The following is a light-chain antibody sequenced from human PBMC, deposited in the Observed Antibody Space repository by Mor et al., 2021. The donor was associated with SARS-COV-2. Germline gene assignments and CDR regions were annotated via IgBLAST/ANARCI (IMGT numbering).Light chain of an antibody. CDR3: QKYNSASWT. Sequence: TITCRASQGISNYLAWYQQKPGKVPKLLIYAASTLQSGVPSRFSGSGSGTDFTLTISSLQPEDVATYYCQKYNSASWTFGQGSKVVIK. V-gene: IGKV1-27*01. CDR1: QGISNY. CDR2: AAS. J-gene: IGKJ1*01.